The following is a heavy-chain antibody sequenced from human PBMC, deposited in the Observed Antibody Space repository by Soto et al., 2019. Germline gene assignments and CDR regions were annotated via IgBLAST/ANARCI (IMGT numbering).Heavy chain of an antibody. CDR1: GFTFSSYA. CDR3: AKGDRNQPAVVDY. CDR2: ISGSGSST. J-gene: IGHJ4*02. D-gene: IGHD2-2*01. Sequence: EVQLLESGGGRIQPGGSLRLSCAAYGFTFSSYAMNWVRQVPGKGLQWVSGISGSGSSTYYSDSVRGRFTISRDNSRNTLYLQMSSLRVEDTALYYCAKGDRNQPAVVDYWGQGTLVTVSS. V-gene: IGHV3-23*01.